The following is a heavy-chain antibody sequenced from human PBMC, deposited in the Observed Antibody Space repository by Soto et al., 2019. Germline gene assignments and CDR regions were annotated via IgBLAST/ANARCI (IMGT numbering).Heavy chain of an antibody. D-gene: IGHD5-12*01. J-gene: IGHJ3*02. CDR3: ATPRGDGYNWDAFDI. CDR1: RYTFTSYD. V-gene: IGHV1-8*01. CDR2: MNPNSGNT. Sequence: QVQLVQSWAEVKEPGASVKVSCKASRYTFTSYDIDWVRQATGQGHEWMGWMNPNSGNTGYAQKFQGRVTMTRNTSISTAYMELSSLRSEDTAVYYCATPRGDGYNWDAFDIWGQGTMVTVSS.